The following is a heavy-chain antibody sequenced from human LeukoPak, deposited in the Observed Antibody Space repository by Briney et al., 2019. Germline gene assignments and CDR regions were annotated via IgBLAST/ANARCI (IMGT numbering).Heavy chain of an antibody. CDR2: ISAYNGNT. CDR1: GGTFSSYA. J-gene: IGHJ4*02. Sequence: ASVKVSCKASGGTFSSYAISWVRQAPGQGLEWMGWISAYNGNTNYAQKLQGRVTMTTDTSTSTAYMELRSLRSDDTAVYYCARFYCSSTSCYPAFDYWGQGTLVTVSS. CDR3: ARFYCSSTSCYPAFDY. D-gene: IGHD2-2*01. V-gene: IGHV1-18*01.